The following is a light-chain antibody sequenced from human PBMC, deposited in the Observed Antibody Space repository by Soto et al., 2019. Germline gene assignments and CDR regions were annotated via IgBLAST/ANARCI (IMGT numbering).Light chain of an antibody. CDR3: SSFTTSSTFV. V-gene: IGLV2-14*03. Sequence: ALTQPASVSGFPGQSITISCTGTSSDIGGYNYVSWYQQHPGKVPKLIIYDVNNRPSGVSDRFSGSKSGNTASLTISGLQPEDEADYYCSSFTTSSTFVFGTGTKVTVL. J-gene: IGLJ1*01. CDR1: SSDIGGYNY. CDR2: DVN.